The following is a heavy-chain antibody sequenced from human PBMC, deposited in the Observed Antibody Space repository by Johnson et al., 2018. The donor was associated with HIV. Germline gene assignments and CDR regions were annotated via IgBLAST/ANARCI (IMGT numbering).Heavy chain of an antibody. J-gene: IGHJ3*02. D-gene: IGHD3-22*01. CDR3: ATPPNHYYDSSGYAFDI. CDR1: GFTFSSYG. V-gene: IGHV3-48*04. Sequence: VQLVESGGGVVQPGRSLRLSCAASGFTFSSYGMHWVRQAPGKGLEWVSYISSSGSTIYYADSVKGRFTISRDNAKNSLYLQMNSLRAEDKAVYYCATPPNHYYDSSGYAFDIWGQGTMVTVSS. CDR2: ISSSGSTI.